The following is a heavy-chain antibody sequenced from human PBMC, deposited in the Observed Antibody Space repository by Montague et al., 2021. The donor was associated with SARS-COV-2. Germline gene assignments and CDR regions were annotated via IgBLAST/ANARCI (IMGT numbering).Heavy chain of an antibody. D-gene: IGHD1-1*01. CDR2: INHSGTT. J-gene: IGHJ6*03. V-gene: IGHV4-34*01. CDR1: DGSFSDFY. Sequence: SETLSLTCAVFDGSFSDFYWSWIRQPPGKGLEWIGEINHSGTTYYNPSXKSRVNISVDTSKNQFSLKLNSVTAADAAVYYCASGDENGNGYLDVWGKGTTVTVTS. CDR3: ASGDENGNGYLDV.